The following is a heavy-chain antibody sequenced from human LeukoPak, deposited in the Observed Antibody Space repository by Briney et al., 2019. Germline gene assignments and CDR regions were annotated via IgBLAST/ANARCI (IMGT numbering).Heavy chain of an antibody. Sequence: PGGSLRLSCAASGFTLSSYSMNWVRQAPGKGLEWISYIDSDTYGNTIYYPHTVKGRFTISRDNAKNSLYLQMDSLRDEDTAVYYCAKESGAAVAGRNWFDPWGQGTLVTVSS. CDR1: GFTLSSYS. D-gene: IGHD6-19*01. J-gene: IGHJ5*02. CDR3: AKESGAAVAGRNWFDP. V-gene: IGHV3-48*02. CDR2: IDSDTYGNTI.